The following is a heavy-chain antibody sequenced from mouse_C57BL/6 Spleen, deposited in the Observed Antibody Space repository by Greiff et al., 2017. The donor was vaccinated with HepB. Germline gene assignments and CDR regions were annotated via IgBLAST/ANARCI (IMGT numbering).Heavy chain of an antibody. V-gene: IGHV5-4*03. J-gene: IGHJ4*01. D-gene: IGHD1-2*01. CDR2: ISDGGSYT. Sequence: EVKVVESGGGLVKPGGSLKLSCAASGFTFSSYAMSWVRQTPEKRLEWVATISDGGSYTYYPDNVKGRFTISRDNAKNNLYLQMSHLKSEDTAMYYCARAVTTAYAMDYWGQGTSVTVSS. CDR1: GFTFSSYA. CDR3: ARAVTTAYAMDY.